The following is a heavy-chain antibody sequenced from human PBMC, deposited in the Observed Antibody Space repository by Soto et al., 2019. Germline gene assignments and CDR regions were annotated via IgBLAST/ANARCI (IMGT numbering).Heavy chain of an antibody. Sequence: WTWIRQLPGKGLEWIGDIYYTGSTFYHPSLQTRVTISMDTSKNQFSLNLRSVTAADTAVYYCATQPRYDSSGYFYYWGQGTLVTVSS. V-gene: IGHV4-31*02. J-gene: IGHJ4*02. D-gene: IGHD3-22*01. CDR3: ATQPRYDSSGYFYY. CDR2: IYYTGST.